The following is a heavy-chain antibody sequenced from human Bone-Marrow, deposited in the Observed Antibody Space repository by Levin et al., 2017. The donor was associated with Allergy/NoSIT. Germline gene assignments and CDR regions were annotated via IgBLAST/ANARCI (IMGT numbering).Heavy chain of an antibody. Sequence: GGSLRLSCAASEFTFSSYWMIWVRQAPGKGLEWVANINQDGSQKYYVDSVKGRFTISRDNAKNSLYLQMNSLRAEDTAVYYCAREWFYYGSGSFGWFDPWGQGTLVTVSS. CDR3: AREWFYYGSGSFGWFDP. J-gene: IGHJ5*02. D-gene: IGHD3-10*01. CDR1: EFTFSSYW. V-gene: IGHV3-7*04. CDR2: INQDGSQK.